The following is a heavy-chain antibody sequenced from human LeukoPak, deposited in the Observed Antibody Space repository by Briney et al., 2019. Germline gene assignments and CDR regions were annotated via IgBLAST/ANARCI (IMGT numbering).Heavy chain of an antibody. CDR3: AKSRGESRGASNY. CDR2: ISGSGDTT. Sequence: GGSLRLSCAASGFTFSSYAMNWVRQAPGKGLEWVSFISGSGDTTYYADSVKGRFTISRDNSKNTLYLQMNSLRAEDTAVYCCAKSRGESRGASNYWGQGTLVTVSS. D-gene: IGHD1-26*01. CDR1: GFTFSSYA. V-gene: IGHV3-23*01. J-gene: IGHJ4*02.